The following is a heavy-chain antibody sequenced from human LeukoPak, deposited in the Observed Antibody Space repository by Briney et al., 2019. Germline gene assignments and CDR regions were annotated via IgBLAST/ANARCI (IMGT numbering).Heavy chain of an antibody. CDR3: ARGGVVGAFFDY. D-gene: IGHD1-26*01. V-gene: IGHV4-59*01. J-gene: IGHJ4*02. CDR2: IYYSGST. Sequence: PSETLSLTCTVSGGSISSYYWSWIRQPRGKGLEWIGYIYYSGSTNYNPSLKSRVTISVDTSKNQFSLKLSSVTAADTAVYYCARGGVVGAFFDYWGQGTLVTVSS. CDR1: GGSISSYY.